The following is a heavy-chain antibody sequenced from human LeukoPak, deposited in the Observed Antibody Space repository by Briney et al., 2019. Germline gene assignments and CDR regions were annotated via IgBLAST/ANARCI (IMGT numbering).Heavy chain of an antibody. J-gene: IGHJ5*02. V-gene: IGHV4-38-2*02. CDR3: AGPGTDNWFDP. Sequence: SETLSLTCTVSGYSINSVYYWGWIRQPPGKGLEWIGHIYQSESTYYNPSLESRVTISVDTSKNQFSLKLSSVTAADTAVYYCAGPGTDNWFDPWGQGILVTVSS. CDR2: IYQSEST. D-gene: IGHD1-1*01. CDR1: GYSINSVYY.